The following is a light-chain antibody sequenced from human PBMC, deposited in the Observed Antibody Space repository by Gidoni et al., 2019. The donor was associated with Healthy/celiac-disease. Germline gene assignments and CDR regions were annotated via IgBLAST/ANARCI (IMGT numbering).Light chain of an antibody. V-gene: IGKV1-39*01. CDR1: QSISSY. J-gene: IGKJ4*01. CDR3: QQSYSTPGT. Sequence: DIQMPQSPSSLSASVGDRVTITCRASQSISSYLNWYQQKPGKAPKLLISAASSLQSGVPSRCSGSGSGTDFTLTISSLQPEDFATYYCQQSYSTPGTFGGGTKVEIK. CDR2: AAS.